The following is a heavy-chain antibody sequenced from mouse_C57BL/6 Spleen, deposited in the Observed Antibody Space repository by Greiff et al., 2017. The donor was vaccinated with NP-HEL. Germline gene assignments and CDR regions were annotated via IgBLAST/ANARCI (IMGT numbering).Heavy chain of an antibody. CDR3: ARGTLDSSGYYFDY. D-gene: IGHD3-2*02. CDR1: GYTFTDYY. CDR2: IYPGSGNT. Sequence: QVQLQQSGAELVRPGASVKLSCKASGYTFTDYYINWVKQRPGQGLEWIARIYPGSGNTYYNEKFKGKATLTAEKSSSTAYMQLSILTSEESAVYFCARGTLDSSGYYFDYWGQGTTLTVSS. J-gene: IGHJ2*01. V-gene: IGHV1-76*01.